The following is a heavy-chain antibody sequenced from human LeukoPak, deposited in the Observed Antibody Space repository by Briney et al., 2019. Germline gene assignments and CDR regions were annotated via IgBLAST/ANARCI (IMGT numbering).Heavy chain of an antibody. D-gene: IGHD4-17*01. CDR2: VDCTGST. V-gene: IGHV4-59*01. Sequence: PSETLSLTCTVSVDSINKYYSTWIRQPPGESRECLGYVDCTGSTYYNPSLKSRVTISVDTSRNQLSLKLNSVTDADTAVCYCARDSSTVTTRHFDYWGQGTLVTVSS. J-gene: IGHJ4*02. CDR3: ARDSSTVTTRHFDY. CDR1: VDSINKYY.